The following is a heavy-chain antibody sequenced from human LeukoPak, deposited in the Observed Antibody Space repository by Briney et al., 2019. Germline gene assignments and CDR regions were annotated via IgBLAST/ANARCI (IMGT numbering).Heavy chain of an antibody. Sequence: PSETLSLTCTVSGGTISSGGYYWSWIRQHPGQGLEWIGNIYYSGSTYYNPSLRSRLTISVDTSKNQFSLKLSSVTAADTAVYYCARANYDILSGNYEGNWFDPWGQGTLVTVSS. J-gene: IGHJ5*02. CDR1: GGTISSGGYY. V-gene: IGHV4-31*03. D-gene: IGHD3-9*01. CDR3: ARANYDILSGNYEGNWFDP. CDR2: IYYSGST.